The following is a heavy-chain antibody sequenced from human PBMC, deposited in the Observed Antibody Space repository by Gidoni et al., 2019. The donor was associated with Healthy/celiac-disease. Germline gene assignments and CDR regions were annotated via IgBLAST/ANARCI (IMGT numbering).Heavy chain of an antibody. CDR2: LSYDGSNK. CDR1: GFTFSSYA. D-gene: IGHD3-22*01. Sequence: QVQLVESGGGVVQPGRSLRLSCAASGFTFSSYALHWVRQAPGKGLGWVAVLSYDGSNKYYADSVKGRFTISRDNSKNTLYLQMNSLRAEDTAVYYCAREGYYDSSVINAWGQGTLVTVSS. CDR3: AREGYYDSSVINA. J-gene: IGHJ5*02. V-gene: IGHV3-30-3*01.